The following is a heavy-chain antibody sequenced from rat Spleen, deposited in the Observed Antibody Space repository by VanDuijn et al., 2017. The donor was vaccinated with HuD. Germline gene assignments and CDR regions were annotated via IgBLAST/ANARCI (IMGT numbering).Heavy chain of an antibody. V-gene: IGHV5-29*01. Sequence: EVQLVESDGGLVQPGRSLKLSCAASGFTFSDFYMAWVRQAPTKGLEWVATISYDGSSTYYRDSVKGRFTISRDDATGTLYLQMDSPRSEDTATYYCARAGYLRDWYFDFWGPGTMVTVSS. CDR3: ARAGYLRDWYFDF. J-gene: IGHJ1*01. CDR2: ISYDGSST. D-gene: IGHD2-2*01. CDR1: GFTFSDFY.